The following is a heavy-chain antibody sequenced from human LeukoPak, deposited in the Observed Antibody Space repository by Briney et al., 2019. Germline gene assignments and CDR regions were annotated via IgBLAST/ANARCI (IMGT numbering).Heavy chain of an antibody. CDR2: ISAYNGNT. V-gene: IGHV1-18*01. Sequence: ASVKVSCKASGYTFTSYGISWVRQAPGQGLEWMGWISAYNGNTNYAQKLQGRVTMTTDTSTSTAYMELRSLRSDDTAVYYCARGTRTIFGVVNSRGYFDLWGRGTLVTVSS. D-gene: IGHD3-3*01. CDR1: GYTFTSYG. J-gene: IGHJ2*01. CDR3: ARGTRTIFGVVNSRGYFDL.